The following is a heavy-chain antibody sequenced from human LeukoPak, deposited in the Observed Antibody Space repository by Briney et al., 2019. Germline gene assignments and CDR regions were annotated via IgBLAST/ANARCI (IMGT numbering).Heavy chain of an antibody. J-gene: IGHJ4*02. Sequence: GRSLRLSCAASGFTFSSYAMNWVRQTPGKGLEWVSVITSSGDDTYDADSVKGRFTISRDNSKNTLYLQMNSLRAEDTAVYYCAKGKGAYCDGDCSGRILENWGQGSLVTVSS. CDR2: ITSSGDDT. CDR1: GFTFSSYA. V-gene: IGHV3-23*01. CDR3: AKGKGAYCDGDCSGRILEN. D-gene: IGHD2-21*02.